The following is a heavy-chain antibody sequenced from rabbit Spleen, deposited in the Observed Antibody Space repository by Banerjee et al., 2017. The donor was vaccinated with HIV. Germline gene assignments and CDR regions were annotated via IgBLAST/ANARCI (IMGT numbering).Heavy chain of an antibody. Sequence: QEQLEESGGDLVKPEGSLTLTCTASGFSFSGSYWICWVRQAPGKGLEWIACIDAGSSGTTYYASWAKGRFTISKTSSTTVTLQMTSLTVADTATYFCARDSGSSFSSYGMDLWGQGTLVTVS. D-gene: IGHD8-1*01. CDR1: GFSFSGSYW. J-gene: IGHJ6*01. CDR2: IDAGSSGTT. V-gene: IGHV1S45*01. CDR3: ARDSGSSFSSYGMDL.